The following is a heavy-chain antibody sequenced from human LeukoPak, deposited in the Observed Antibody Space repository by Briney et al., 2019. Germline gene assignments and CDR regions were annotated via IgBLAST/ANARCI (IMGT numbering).Heavy chain of an antibody. V-gene: IGHV3-49*04. CDR1: GFTFGDYA. CDR2: IRSKAYGGTP. CDR3: TRSGANCGGECYLDY. Sequence: GGSLRLSCTVSGFTFGDYAMNWVRQAPGKGLEWVGFIRSKAYGGTPEYAASVKGRFAISRDDSKSIAYLQMNSLKTEDTAVYYCTRSGANCGGECYLDYWGQGTLVTVSS. D-gene: IGHD2-21*01. J-gene: IGHJ4*02.